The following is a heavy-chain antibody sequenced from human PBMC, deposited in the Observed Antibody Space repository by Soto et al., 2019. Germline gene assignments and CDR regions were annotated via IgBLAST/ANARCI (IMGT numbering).Heavy chain of an antibody. V-gene: IGHV3-23*01. Sequence: PVGSLRLSCAASGFTFSSYAMSWVRQAPGKGLEWVSVISGGGSSTHYADSVKGRFTISRDNSKNMLYLQMNSLRAEDTAVYYCAKDLSFYSSYPFFDYWGQGTLVTVSS. CDR2: ISGGGSST. J-gene: IGHJ4*02. CDR3: AKDLSFYSSYPFFDY. CDR1: GFTFSSYA. D-gene: IGHD4-4*01.